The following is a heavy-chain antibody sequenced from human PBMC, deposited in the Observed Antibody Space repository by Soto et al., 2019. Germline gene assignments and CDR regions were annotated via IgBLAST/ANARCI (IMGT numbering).Heavy chain of an antibody. CDR3: VRIRYQLPSSVLWLDP. CDR1: GGFLSESY. D-gene: IGHD3-16*01. CDR2: INHVGGT. V-gene: IGHV4-34*01. Sequence: PSATLSLTCAVYGGFLSESYWTWIRQPPVKGLEWIGEINHVGGTNYNPSLKSRVTMSVDTSQNQFSLGLISVTAAGTAMYFCVRIRYQLPSSVLWLDPWGQGTPVTVSS. J-gene: IGHJ5*02.